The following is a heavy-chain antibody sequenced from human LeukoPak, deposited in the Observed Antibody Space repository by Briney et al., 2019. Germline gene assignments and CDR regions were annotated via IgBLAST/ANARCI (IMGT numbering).Heavy chain of an antibody. V-gene: IGHV3-23*01. Sequence: PGGSLRLSCAASGFPFSTNDMTWVRQPPGKGLECFSAIIHSASGGTTCGHSVKRRFTISGHNSDLTLYLHSNSLRVEHAAVYYCAKVKNYWYFELWGRGTLVSVSS. CDR2: IIHSASGGTT. CDR3: AKVKNYWYFEL. J-gene: IGHJ2*01. CDR1: GFPFSTND.